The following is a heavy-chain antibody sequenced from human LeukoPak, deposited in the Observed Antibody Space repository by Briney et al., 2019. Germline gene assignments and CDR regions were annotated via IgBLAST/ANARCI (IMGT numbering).Heavy chain of an antibody. Sequence: PSQTLSLTCTVSGGSISSGSYYWSWIRQPAGKGLEWIGRIYTSGSTNYNPSLKSRVTISVDRSKNQFSLKLSSVTAADTAVYYCARDPDTSYSNNYYMDVWGKGTTVTVSS. CDR1: GGSISSGSYY. J-gene: IGHJ6*03. V-gene: IGHV4-61*02. D-gene: IGHD4-11*01. CDR3: ARDPDTSYSNNYYMDV. CDR2: IYTSGST.